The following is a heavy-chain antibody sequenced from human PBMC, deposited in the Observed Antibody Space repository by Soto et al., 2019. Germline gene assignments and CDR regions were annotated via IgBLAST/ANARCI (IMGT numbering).Heavy chain of an antibody. V-gene: IGHV4-59*01. CDR3: AREGTAGMDV. CDR2: IYYSGST. D-gene: IGHD1-1*01. Sequence: SETLSLTCTVSGGSISSYYWSWIRQPPGKGLEWIGYIYYSGSTNYNPSLKSRVTISVDTSKNQFSLKLSSVTAADTAVYYCAREGTAGMDVWGKGTTVTVSS. CDR1: GGSISSYY. J-gene: IGHJ6*04.